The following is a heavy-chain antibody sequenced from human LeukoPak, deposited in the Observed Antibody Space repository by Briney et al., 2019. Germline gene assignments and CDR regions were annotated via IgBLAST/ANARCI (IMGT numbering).Heavy chain of an antibody. CDR1: GGTFSSYA. V-gene: IGHV1-69*04. CDR2: IIPILGIA. J-gene: IGHJ4*02. Sequence: GASVKVSCKASGGTFSSYAISWVRQAPGQGLEWMGMIIPILGIANYAQKFQGRVTITAEKSTSTAYMEMSSLRSEDTAVYYCARDYGDYVSYYFDYWGQGTLVTVSS. D-gene: IGHD4-17*01. CDR3: ARDYGDYVSYYFDY.